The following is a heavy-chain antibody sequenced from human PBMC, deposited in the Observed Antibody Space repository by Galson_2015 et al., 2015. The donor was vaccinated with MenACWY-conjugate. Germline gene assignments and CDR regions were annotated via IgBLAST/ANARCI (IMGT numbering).Heavy chain of an antibody. J-gene: IGHJ4*02. CDR2: ISTYGGST. Sequence: SLRLSCAGSGFIFTDYDMHWVRQAPGKGLEYVSAISTYGGSTYYADSVKGRFTISRDTSKNMLFLQMGSLRVEDTAVYYCARKDGATYGYNDYWGQGTLVIVSS. V-gene: IGHV3-64*02. CDR1: GFIFTDYD. CDR3: ARKDGATYGYNDY. D-gene: IGHD5-18*01.